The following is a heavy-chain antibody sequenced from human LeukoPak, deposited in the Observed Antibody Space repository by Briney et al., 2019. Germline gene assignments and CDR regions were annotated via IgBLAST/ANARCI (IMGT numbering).Heavy chain of an antibody. CDR2: INHSGST. CDR1: GGSFSGYY. CDR3: ARVGPDLDVLRFLSMDV. V-gene: IGHV4-34*01. Sequence: SETLSLTCAVYGGSFSGYYWSWIRQPPGKGLEWIGEINHSGSTNYNPSLKSRVTMSVDTSKNQFSLKLSSVTAADTAVYYCARVGPDLDVLRFLSMDVWGKGTTVTVSS. J-gene: IGHJ6*03. D-gene: IGHD3-3*01.